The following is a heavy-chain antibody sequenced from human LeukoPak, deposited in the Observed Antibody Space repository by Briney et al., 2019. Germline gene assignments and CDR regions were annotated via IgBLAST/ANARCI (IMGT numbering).Heavy chain of an antibody. Sequence: PSETLSLTCTVSGGSISSGGYYWSWIRQHPGKGLEWIGYIYYSGSTYYNPSLKSRVTISVDTSKNQFSLKLSSVTAADTAVYYCARDQVSSSWYPAPFDYWGQGTLVTVSS. J-gene: IGHJ4*02. D-gene: IGHD6-13*01. CDR1: GGSISSGGYY. V-gene: IGHV4-31*03. CDR2: IYYSGST. CDR3: ARDQVSSSWYPAPFDY.